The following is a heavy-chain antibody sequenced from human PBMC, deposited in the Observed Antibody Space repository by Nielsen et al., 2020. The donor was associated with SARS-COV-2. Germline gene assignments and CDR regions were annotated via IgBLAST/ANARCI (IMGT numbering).Heavy chain of an antibody. Sequence: GGSLRLSCAASGFTFRSYWMHWVRQVPGKGLVWVSRINSDGSSTSYADSVKGRFTISRDNSQNTLYLQMSSLRPEDTAVYYCVKMENIHGYEDWGQGTLVTVSS. D-gene: IGHD2/OR15-2a*01. CDR1: GFTFRSYW. CDR3: VKMENIHGYED. CDR2: INSDGSST. J-gene: IGHJ4*02. V-gene: IGHV3-74*01.